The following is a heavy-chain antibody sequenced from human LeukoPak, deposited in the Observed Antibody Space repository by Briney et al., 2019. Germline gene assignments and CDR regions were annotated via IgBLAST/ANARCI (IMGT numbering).Heavy chain of an antibody. CDR2: ISKSGDHT. CDR3: AKDFRIGYSAHFDY. D-gene: IGHD2-21*01. CDR1: GLTFNNYA. V-gene: IGHV3-23*01. J-gene: IGHJ4*02. Sequence: GGSLRLSCAVSGLTFNNYAMSWVRQAPGKGLEWVSAISKSGDHTYYADSVKGRFSISRDNSKNTLYLQMDSLRGEDTAVYYCAKDFRIGYSAHFDYWGQGALVTVSS.